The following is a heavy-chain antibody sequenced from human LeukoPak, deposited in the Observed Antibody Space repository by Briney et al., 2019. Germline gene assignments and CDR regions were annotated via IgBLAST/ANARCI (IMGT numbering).Heavy chain of an antibody. V-gene: IGHV3-7*02. CDR2: IKEDGSEK. CDR1: GFTFSSYA. D-gene: IGHD2-15*01. J-gene: IGHJ4*02. Sequence: GGSLRLSCAASGFTFSSYAMSWVRQAPGKGLEWVANIKEDGSEKHYVDSVKGRFTISRDNAKNSQYLQMNSLRAEDTAVYYCARIPARGVQGYYFDYWGQGTLVTVSS. CDR3: ARIPARGVQGYYFDY.